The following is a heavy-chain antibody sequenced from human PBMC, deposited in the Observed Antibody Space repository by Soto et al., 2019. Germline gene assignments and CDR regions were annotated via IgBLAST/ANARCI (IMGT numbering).Heavy chain of an antibody. CDR1: GFTVSSNY. CDR2: IYSGGST. J-gene: IGHJ6*03. CDR3: ARGLPSGIASLPYMDV. V-gene: IGHV3-53*04. Sequence: GGSRRLSCAASGFTVSSNYMSWVRQAPGKGLEWVSVIYSGGSTYYADSVKGRFTISRHNSKNTLYLQMNSLRAEDTAVYYCARGLPSGIASLPYMDVWGKGTTVTVSS. D-gene: IGHD6-13*01.